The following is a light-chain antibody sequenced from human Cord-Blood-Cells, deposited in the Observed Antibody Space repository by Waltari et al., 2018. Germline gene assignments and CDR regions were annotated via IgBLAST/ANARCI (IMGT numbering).Light chain of an antibody. CDR2: QDI. J-gene: IGLJ1*01. CDR1: KLGDQY. Sequence: SYELTQPPSVSVSPGQTASITCSGDKLGDQYAGWYQQKPGQSPVLVISQDIKRPSGSPERFSGSNAGNTATLTISGTQAMEEADYYCQAWDISTYVFGTGTKVTVL. V-gene: IGLV3-1*01. CDR3: QAWDISTYV.